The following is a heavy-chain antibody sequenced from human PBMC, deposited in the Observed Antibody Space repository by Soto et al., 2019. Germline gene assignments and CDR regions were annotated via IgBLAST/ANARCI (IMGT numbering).Heavy chain of an antibody. Sequence: GEALKXSCKGSGYXFTSYWIAWVRXMPGKGLEWMWIIYPGDSDTKYSPSFQGQVTISVDKFINTAYLQWSSLKASDTAMYYCARQGLGPYYYYYGMDIWGQGTTVTVSS. CDR3: ARQGLGPYYYYYGMDI. CDR2: IYPGDSDT. J-gene: IGHJ6*02. CDR1: GYXFTSYW. V-gene: IGHV5-51*01.